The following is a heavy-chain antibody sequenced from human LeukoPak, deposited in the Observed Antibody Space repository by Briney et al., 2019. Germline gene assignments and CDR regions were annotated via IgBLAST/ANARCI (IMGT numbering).Heavy chain of an antibody. CDR1: GFTFSSYA. CDR2: ISGSGGST. CDR3: AKAAMVSSYYYYGMDV. Sequence: GGSLRLSCAASGFTFSSYAMSWVRQAPGKGLEWVSAISGSGGSTYYADSVKGRFTISRDDSKNTLYLQMNSLRAEDTAVYYCAKAAMVSSYYYYGMDVWGQGTTVTVSS. J-gene: IGHJ6*02. D-gene: IGHD5-18*01. V-gene: IGHV3-23*01.